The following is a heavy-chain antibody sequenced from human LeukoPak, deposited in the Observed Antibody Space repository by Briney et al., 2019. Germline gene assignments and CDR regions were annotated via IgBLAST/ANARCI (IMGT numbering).Heavy chain of an antibody. Sequence: GGSLRLSCAGSGFTFSKYDMLWVRQATGRGLEWVSDITSGGDTHYQGSVKGRFTISRDNAKNSFYLEMNSLRVGDTAVYYCVRGGPLAGHAFDVWGRGTLVTVS. J-gene: IGHJ3*01. CDR1: GFTFSKYD. CDR2: ITSGGDT. D-gene: IGHD6-19*01. V-gene: IGHV3-13*04. CDR3: VRGGPLAGHAFDV.